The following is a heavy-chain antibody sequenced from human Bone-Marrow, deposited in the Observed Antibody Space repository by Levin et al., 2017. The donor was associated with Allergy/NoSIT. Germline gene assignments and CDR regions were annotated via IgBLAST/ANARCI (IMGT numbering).Heavy chain of an antibody. V-gene: IGHV3-23*01. D-gene: IGHD3/OR15-3a*01. CDR3: AKVTRGTGDY. J-gene: IGHJ4*02. CDR2: LSSSGTST. CDR1: GFTFSSYA. Sequence: GGSLRLSCAASGFTFSSYAMSWVRQAPGKGLEWVSALSSSGTSTYYADSVKGRFTISRDNSQNTLYLQMNSLRAEDTAVYYCAKVTRGTGDYWGQGTLFTVSS.